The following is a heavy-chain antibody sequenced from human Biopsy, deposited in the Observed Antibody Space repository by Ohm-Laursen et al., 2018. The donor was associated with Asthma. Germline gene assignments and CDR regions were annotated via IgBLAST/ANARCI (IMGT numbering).Heavy chain of an antibody. CDR1: GYSLTDLS. V-gene: IGHV1-24*01. Sequence: ATVKISCKISGYSLTDLSMQWVRQAPGQGLEWMGGHDHEEGGTVNARRFQGRVTMTEDTSTETAYMELSSLSSDDTAVYYCASDFPKDYVRYNFQFWGQGTLVTVSS. D-gene: IGHD4-17*01. J-gene: IGHJ4*02. CDR3: ASDFPKDYVRYNFQF. CDR2: HDHEEGGT.